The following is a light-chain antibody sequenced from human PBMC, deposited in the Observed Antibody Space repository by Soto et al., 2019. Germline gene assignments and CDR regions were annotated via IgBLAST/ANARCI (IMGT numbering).Light chain of an antibody. CDR3: LQRSDWPYT. CDR1: QSVSSY. J-gene: IGKJ2*01. CDR2: DAS. Sequence: EIVLTQSPATLSLSPGERATLSCRASQSVSSYLAWYQQKPGQAPRLLIFDASKRATGIPARFSGSGSGTDFTLNISSLEPEDFAVYYCLQRSDWPYTFGQGTKLEIK. V-gene: IGKV3-11*01.